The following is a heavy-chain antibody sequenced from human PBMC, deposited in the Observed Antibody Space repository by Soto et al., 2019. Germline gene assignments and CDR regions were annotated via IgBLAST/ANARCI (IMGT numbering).Heavy chain of an antibody. CDR3: ARRSSGWYFDY. J-gene: IGHJ4*02. V-gene: IGHV3-23*01. Sequence: EVQLLESGGGLVQPGGSLRPSFAAPGFTFSSNAMSWVRQAPGKGLEWVSAIIGSGGSTYTAGSVKGRFTISRDNSKNALYLQMNSLRAEDTAVYYCARRSSGWYFDYWGQGTLVTVSS. D-gene: IGHD6-19*01. CDR2: IIGSGGST. CDR1: GFTFSSNA.